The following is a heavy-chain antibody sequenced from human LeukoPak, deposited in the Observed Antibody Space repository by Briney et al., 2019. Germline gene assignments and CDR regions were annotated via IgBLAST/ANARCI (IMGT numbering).Heavy chain of an antibody. CDR1: GFTFSSYA. J-gene: IGHJ4*02. V-gene: IGHV3-23*01. CDR3: AKDGAISSGLFDC. CDR2: ISGSGGST. Sequence: GGSLRLSCAASGFTFSSYAMSWVRQAPGKGLEWVSAISGSGGSTYYADSVKGRFTISRDNSKNTLYLQMNSLRAEDTAVYHCAKDGAISSGLFDCWGQGTLVTVSS. D-gene: IGHD6-19*01.